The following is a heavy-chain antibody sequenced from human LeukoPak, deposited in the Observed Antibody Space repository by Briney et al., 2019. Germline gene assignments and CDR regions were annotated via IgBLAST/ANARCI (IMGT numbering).Heavy chain of an antibody. CDR1: GYTFTSYY. CDR2: INPTDNTT. CDR3: ARWPGGFGEMKGFDY. Sequence: ASVKVSCTASGYTFTSYYMHWVRQAPVQGLEWMGIINPTDNTTAYEQKFQGRVTLTRDTSTTTVYMELTSLRSEDTAVYYCARWPGGFGEMKGFDYWGQGTLVTVSS. J-gene: IGHJ4*02. D-gene: IGHD3-10*01. V-gene: IGHV1-46*01.